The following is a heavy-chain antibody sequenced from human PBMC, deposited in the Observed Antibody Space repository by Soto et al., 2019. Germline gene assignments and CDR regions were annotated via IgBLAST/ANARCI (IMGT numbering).Heavy chain of an antibody. CDR1: GYTFTSYA. V-gene: IGHV1-3*01. CDR3: ARSSGYDFYYGMDV. Sequence: QVQLVQSGAEVKKPGASVKVSCKASGYTFTSYAMHWVRQAPGQRLEWMGWINAGNGNTKYSQKFQGRVTITRDTSASTAYMELRSLRSEDTAVYYCARSSGYDFYYGMDVWGQGPKVTVSS. D-gene: IGHD5-12*01. J-gene: IGHJ6*02. CDR2: INAGNGNT.